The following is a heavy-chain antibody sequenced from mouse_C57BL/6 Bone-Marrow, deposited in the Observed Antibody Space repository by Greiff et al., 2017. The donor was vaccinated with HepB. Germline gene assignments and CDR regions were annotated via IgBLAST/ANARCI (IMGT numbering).Heavy chain of an antibody. Sequence: VQLKESGPGLVKPSQSLSLTCSVTGYSITSGYYWNWIRQFPGNKLEWMGYISYDGSNNYNPSLKNRISITRDTSKNQFFLKLNSVTTEDTATYYCARADYGSSYGAMDYWGQGTSVTVSS. CDR2: ISYDGSN. CDR3: ARADYGSSYGAMDY. D-gene: IGHD1-1*01. CDR1: GYSITSGYY. J-gene: IGHJ4*01. V-gene: IGHV3-6*01.